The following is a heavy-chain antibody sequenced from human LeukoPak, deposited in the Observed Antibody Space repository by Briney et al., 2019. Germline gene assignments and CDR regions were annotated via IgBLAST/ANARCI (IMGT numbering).Heavy chain of an antibody. J-gene: IGHJ6*03. Sequence: PSETLSLTCAVYGGSFSGYYWSWIRQPPGKGLEWIGEINHSGSTNYNPSLKSRVTISVDTSKNQFSLELSSVTAADTAVYYCARGSAPRYYYYYYMDVWGKGTTVTVSS. CDR3: ARGSAPRYYYYYYMDV. CDR1: GGSFSGYY. D-gene: IGHD6-6*01. CDR2: INHSGST. V-gene: IGHV4-34*01.